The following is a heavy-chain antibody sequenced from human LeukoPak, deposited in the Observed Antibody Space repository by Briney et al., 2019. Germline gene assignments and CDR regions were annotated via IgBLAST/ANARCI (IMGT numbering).Heavy chain of an antibody. V-gene: IGHV3-30*02. D-gene: IGHD3-16*01. CDR1: GFTFSSYG. Sequence: PGGSLRLSCAASGFTFSSYGMHWVRQAPGKGLEWVAFIRYDGSNKYYADSVKGRFTISRDNSKNTLYLQMNSLRAEDTAVYYCASGPAFGVWGSFLHYWGQGTLVTVSA. CDR3: ASGPAFGVWGSFLHY. J-gene: IGHJ4*02. CDR2: IRYDGSNK.